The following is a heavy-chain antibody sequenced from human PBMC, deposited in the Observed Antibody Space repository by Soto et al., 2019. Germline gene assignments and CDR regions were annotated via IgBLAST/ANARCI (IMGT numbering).Heavy chain of an antibody. Sequence: QVQLVQSGAEVKKPGASVKVSCKASGYTFTGYYMHWVRQAPGQGLEWMGWINPNSGGTNYAQKFQGWVTMTRETSISTAYMERSRLRSDDTAVYYCTRSYCSGNSCYSNDAFDIWGQGTMVTVSS. CDR1: GYTFTGYY. CDR2: INPNSGGT. V-gene: IGHV1-2*04. J-gene: IGHJ3*02. CDR3: TRSYCSGNSCYSNDAFDI. D-gene: IGHD2-15*01.